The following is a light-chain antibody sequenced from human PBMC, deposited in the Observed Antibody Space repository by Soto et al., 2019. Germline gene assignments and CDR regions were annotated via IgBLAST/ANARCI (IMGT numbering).Light chain of an antibody. J-gene: IGKJ1*01. Sequence: EIVMTQSPATLSVSPGERATLSCRASQSVSSDLAWYHQKPGQAPRLLIYGASTRATGIPARFSGSGSGTDFTLTISRLEPEDFAVYYCQQYDSSPRTFGQGTKVDI. V-gene: IGKV3-15*01. CDR1: QSVSSD. CDR3: QQYDSSPRT. CDR2: GAS.